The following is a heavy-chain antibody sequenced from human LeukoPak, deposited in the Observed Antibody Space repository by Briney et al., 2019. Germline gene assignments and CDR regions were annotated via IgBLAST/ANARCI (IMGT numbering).Heavy chain of an antibody. CDR2: VYYTGTT. D-gene: IGHD4-23*01. CDR1: GGSTSIYY. V-gene: IGHV4-59*01. Sequence: PSETLSLTCTVSGGSTSIYYWSWIRQPPEEGREWIGYVYYTGTTNYNPSLRSRVTMSIDTSKNQFSLKLTSVTAADTAVSYCASDFGGNWLDPWGQGTLVIVSS. J-gene: IGHJ5*02. CDR3: ASDFGGNWLDP.